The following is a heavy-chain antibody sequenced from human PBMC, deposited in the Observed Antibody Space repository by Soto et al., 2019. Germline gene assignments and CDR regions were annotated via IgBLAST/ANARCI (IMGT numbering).Heavy chain of an antibody. CDR3: ARGLGTNGLDV. Sequence: QVQLLQSGAEVKKPGASVKVSCKASGYRFTTYGITWVRLAPGQGLEWLGGISTYNGITDYAQNLQDRVTMTTETSTSTAYMEVTSLTSDDTAVYYCARGLGTNGLDVWGQGTTVTVSS. J-gene: IGHJ6*02. D-gene: IGHD7-27*01. CDR1: GYRFTTYG. V-gene: IGHV1-18*04. CDR2: ISTYNGIT.